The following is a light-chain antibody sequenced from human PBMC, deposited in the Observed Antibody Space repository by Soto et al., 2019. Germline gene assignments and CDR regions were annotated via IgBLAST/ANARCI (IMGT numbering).Light chain of an antibody. CDR3: QQYNNWPAIT. J-gene: IGKJ5*01. CDR1: QGVRSN. Sequence: EIVMTQSPATLSVSPGERAPLSCRASQGVRSNLAWYQQKPGQPPRLVISGASTRAPGIPARFSGFGSGTDFTLTISSLQSEDFAIYYCQQYNNWPAITFGQGTRLENK. V-gene: IGKV3D-15*01. CDR2: GAS.